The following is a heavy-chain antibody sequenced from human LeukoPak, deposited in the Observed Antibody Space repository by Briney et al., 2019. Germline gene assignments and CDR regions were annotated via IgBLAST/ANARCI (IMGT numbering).Heavy chain of an antibody. V-gene: IGHV3-48*01. J-gene: IGHJ1*01. CDR1: GFTFSSYG. D-gene: IGHD1-26*01. CDR2: ISSSSDTI. Sequence: PGGSLRLSCAASGFTFSSYGMNWVRQAPGKGLEWVSYISSSSDTIYYADSVKGRFTISRDNAKNSLYLQMNSLRAEDMAVYYCVRDFMAMGGTTAYLHYWGQGTLVTVSS. CDR3: VRDFMAMGGTTAYLHY.